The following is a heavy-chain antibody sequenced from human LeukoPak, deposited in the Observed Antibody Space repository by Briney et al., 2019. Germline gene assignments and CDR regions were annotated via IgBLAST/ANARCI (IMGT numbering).Heavy chain of an antibody. J-gene: IGHJ6*03. Sequence: GASAKVSCKASGYTFTSYGISWVRQAPGQGLEWMGWISAYNGNTNYAQKLQGRVTMTTDTSTSTAYMELRSLRSDDTAVYYCARLIIAGLYYYYMDVWGKGTTVTVSS. V-gene: IGHV1-18*01. CDR2: ISAYNGNT. CDR3: ARLIIAGLYYYYMDV. CDR1: GYTFTSYG. D-gene: IGHD6-13*01.